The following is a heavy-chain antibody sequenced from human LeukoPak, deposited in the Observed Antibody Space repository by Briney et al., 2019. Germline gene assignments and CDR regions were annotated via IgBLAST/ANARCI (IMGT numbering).Heavy chain of an antibody. CDR3: ARGVEPLAANTLAY. V-gene: IGHV3-53*01. CDR1: GFTVITND. Sequence: GGSLRLSCAASGFTVITNDMTWVRQAPGKGLEWVSVLYSDGNTKYADSVQGRFTISRDNSKNTLYLEMNSLSPDDTAVYYCARGVEPLAANTLAYWGQATLVTVSS. CDR2: LYSDGNT. J-gene: IGHJ4*02. D-gene: IGHD1-14*01.